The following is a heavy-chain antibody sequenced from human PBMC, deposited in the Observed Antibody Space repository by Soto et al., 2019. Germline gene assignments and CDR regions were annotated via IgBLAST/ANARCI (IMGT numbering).Heavy chain of an antibody. V-gene: IGHV3-11*01. Sequence: PGGSLRLCFAASGFTVSSIYMSWVRQAPGKGLEWVSYITTSGATIYYADSVRGRFTVSRDNAKNSLYLLMNGLRAEDPAVYYCERNGGTFDP. CDR3: ERNGGTFDP. D-gene: IGHD7-27*01. CDR2: ITTSGATI. CDR1: GFTVSSIY. J-gene: IGHJ5*02.